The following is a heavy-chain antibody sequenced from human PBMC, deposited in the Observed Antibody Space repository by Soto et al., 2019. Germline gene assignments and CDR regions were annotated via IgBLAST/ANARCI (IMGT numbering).Heavy chain of an antibody. CDR1: GGSISSGDYY. CDR2: IYYSGST. V-gene: IGHV4-61*08. CDR3: LGGYCSGGSCTIFDY. Sequence: SETLSLTCTVSGGSISSGDYYWSWIRQPPGKGLEWIGYIYYSGSTNYNPSLKSRVTISVDTSKNQFSLKLSSVTAADTAVYYCLGGYCSGGSCTIFDYWGQGTLVTVSS. J-gene: IGHJ4*02. D-gene: IGHD2-15*01.